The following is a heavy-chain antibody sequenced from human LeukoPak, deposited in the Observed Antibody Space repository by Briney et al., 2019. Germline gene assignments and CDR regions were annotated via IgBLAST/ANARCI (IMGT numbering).Heavy chain of an antibody. CDR1: GFIFSSYG. Sequence: GGSLRLSCAASGFIFSSYGMHWVHQAPGKGLEWVAFIRYDGSNKYHADSVKGRFTISRDNSKNTLYLQMNSLRAEDTAVYYCAKTMSPYYYDSSGFWGQGTLVTVSS. J-gene: IGHJ4*02. CDR2: IRYDGSNK. V-gene: IGHV3-30*02. D-gene: IGHD3-22*01. CDR3: AKTMSPYYYDSSGF.